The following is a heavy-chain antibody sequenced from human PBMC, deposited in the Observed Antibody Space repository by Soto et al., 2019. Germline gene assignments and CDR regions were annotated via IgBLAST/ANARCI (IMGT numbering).Heavy chain of an antibody. CDR2: ISGRGGRS. V-gene: IGHV3-23*01. CDR3: AKAYFDGSSEQPYYFGY. D-gene: IGHD1-26*01. CDR1: GFTFSNYA. Sequence: PGGSLRLSCAAPGFTFSNYAMHWVRQGPGKGLEWVSGISGRGGRSYYADYVKGRFTISRDNSKSTLYLQMNSLRAEDTAVYYCAKAYFDGSSEQPYYFGYGGQGTLVTVSS. J-gene: IGHJ4*02.